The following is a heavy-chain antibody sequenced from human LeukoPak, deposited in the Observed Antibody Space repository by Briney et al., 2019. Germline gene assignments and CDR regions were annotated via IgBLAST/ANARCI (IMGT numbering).Heavy chain of an antibody. D-gene: IGHD3-10*01. Sequence: GSLRLSCAASGFTFSSYAMHWVRQAPGKGLEWVAVISYDGSNKYYADSVEGRFTISRDNSKNTLYLQMNSLRAEDTAVYYCARDLEYYGSGSSFDYWGQGTLVTVSS. CDR3: ARDLEYYGSGSSFDY. J-gene: IGHJ4*02. CDR2: ISYDGSNK. V-gene: IGHV3-30-3*01. CDR1: GFTFSSYA.